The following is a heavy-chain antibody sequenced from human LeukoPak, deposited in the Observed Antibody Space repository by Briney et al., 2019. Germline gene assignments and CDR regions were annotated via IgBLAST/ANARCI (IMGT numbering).Heavy chain of an antibody. CDR1: GYSFIDYY. Sequence: ASVKVSCKTSGYSFIDYYIHWVRQAPGQGLEWMGWINSNSADTNYAQNFQGRVTMTRDTSISTAYMELSRLRSDDTALYYCARIGISARGTNFHHWGEGTLVTVSS. J-gene: IGHJ1*01. D-gene: IGHD6-13*01. CDR3: ARIGISARGTNFHH. V-gene: IGHV1-2*02. CDR2: INSNSADT.